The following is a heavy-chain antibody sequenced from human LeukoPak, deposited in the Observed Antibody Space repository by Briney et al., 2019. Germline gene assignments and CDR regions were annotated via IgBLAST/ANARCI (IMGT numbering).Heavy chain of an antibody. V-gene: IGHV3-13*01. CDR2: IGIRGDT. CDR3: ARDLTYSSSSGYYYYYGMDV. CDR1: GFTFIDYD. J-gene: IGHJ6*02. Sequence: GGSLRLSCAASGFTFIDYDMHWVRQVIGKGLEWVSAIGIRGDTHYSGSVKGRFTISRDNAKNSLYLQMNSLRAEDTAVYYCARDLTYSSSSGYYYYYGMDVWGQGTTVTVSS. D-gene: IGHD6-13*01.